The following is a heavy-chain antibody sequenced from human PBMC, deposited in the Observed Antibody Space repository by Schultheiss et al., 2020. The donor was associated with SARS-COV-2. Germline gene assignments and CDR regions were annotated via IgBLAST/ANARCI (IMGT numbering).Heavy chain of an antibody. D-gene: IGHD3-10*01. Sequence: GGSLRLSCAASGFTFSDYYMSWIRQAPGKGLEWVSYISSSSSYTNYADSVKGRFTISRDNAKNSLYLQMNSLRAEDTAVYYCARFYGSGSYRSFLFDYWGQGTLVTVSS. J-gene: IGHJ4*02. CDR1: GFTFSDYY. CDR2: ISSSSSYT. CDR3: ARFYGSGSYRSFLFDY. V-gene: IGHV3-11*06.